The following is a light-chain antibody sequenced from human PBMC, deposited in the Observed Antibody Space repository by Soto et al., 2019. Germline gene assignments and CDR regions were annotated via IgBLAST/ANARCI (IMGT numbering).Light chain of an antibody. J-gene: IGKJ5*01. CDR1: QSLLYSDGKTY. Sequence: DVVLTQSPVSLPVTLGQPASISCRASQSLLYSDGKTYLDWFHQRPGQSPRRLIYQVSIRDSGVPARFSGSGSGTDFALKISRVEAEDVGVYYCMQGTHWPITFGQGTRLEIK. V-gene: IGKV2-30*01. CDR3: MQGTHWPIT. CDR2: QVS.